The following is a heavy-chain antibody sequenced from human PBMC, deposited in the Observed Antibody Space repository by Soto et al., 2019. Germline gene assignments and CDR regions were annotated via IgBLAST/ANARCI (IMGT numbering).Heavy chain of an antibody. CDR2: IIPILGMA. CDR1: GGTFSRYT. Sequence: HVQLVQSGAEVNKPGSSVKVSCKASGGTFSRYTISLVRQAPGPGLEWMGRIIPILGMANYAQKFQGRGTIAADKTTSTADLGLSSLSSEDRAVYYCASSGGSYVLASLSYWVEGPLVTVSS. V-gene: IGHV1-69*02. J-gene: IGHJ4*02. D-gene: IGHD2-15*01. CDR3: ASSGGSYVLASLSY.